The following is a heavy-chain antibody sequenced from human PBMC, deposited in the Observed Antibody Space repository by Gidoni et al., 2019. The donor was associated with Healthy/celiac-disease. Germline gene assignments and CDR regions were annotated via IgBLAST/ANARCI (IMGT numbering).Heavy chain of an antibody. CDR3: AFTIAAASRGFVP. D-gene: IGHD6-13*01. CDR1: GYTFPSYA. J-gene: IGHJ5*02. CDR2: INAGNGTT. V-gene: IGHV1-3*01. Sequence: QVQLVKSGAEVKKPGASVKVSCKASGYTFPSYAMHWVRQAPGQRLEWMGWINAGNGTTKYSQKFQCRVTITRDTSASTAYVELSSLRSEDTAVYYCAFTIAAASRGFVPWGQGTLVTVSS.